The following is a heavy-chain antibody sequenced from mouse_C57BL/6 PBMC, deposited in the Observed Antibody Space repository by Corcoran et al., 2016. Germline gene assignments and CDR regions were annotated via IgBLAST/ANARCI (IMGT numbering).Heavy chain of an antibody. CDR2: ISYDGSN. D-gene: IGHD2-14*01. Sequence: DVQLQESGPGLVKPSQSLSLTCSVTGYSITSGYYWNWIRQFPGNKLEWMGYISYDGSNNYNPSLKNRISITRDTSKNQFFLKLNSVSTEDTATYYCAREEVLYRPVAYWGQGPLVTVPA. CDR3: AREEVLYRPVAY. J-gene: IGHJ3*01. CDR1: GYSITSGYY. V-gene: IGHV3-6*01.